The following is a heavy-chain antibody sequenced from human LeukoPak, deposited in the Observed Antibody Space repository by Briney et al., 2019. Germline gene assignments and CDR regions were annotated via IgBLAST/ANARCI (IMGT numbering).Heavy chain of an antibody. J-gene: IGHJ3*02. CDR3: AGGQQQLALGDAFDI. CDR2: IYYSGST. V-gene: IGHV4-59*01. CDR1: GGSISSYY. Sequence: SETLSLTCTVSGGSISSYYWSWIRQPPGKGLEWIGYIYYSGSTNYNPSLKSRVTISVDTSKNQFSLKLSSVTAADTAVYYCAGGQQQLALGDAFDIWGQGTMVTVSS. D-gene: IGHD6-13*01.